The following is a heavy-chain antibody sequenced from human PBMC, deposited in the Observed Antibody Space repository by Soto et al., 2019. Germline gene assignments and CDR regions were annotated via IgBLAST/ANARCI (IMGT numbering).Heavy chain of an antibody. CDR1: GFTFNNYA. J-gene: IGHJ4*02. CDR3: AKVIVVIAAAGDYFDS. CDR2: ISGSGGST. V-gene: IGHV3-23*01. Sequence: LRLSCAASGFTFNNYAMTWVRQAPGKGLEWVSVISGSGGSTHYADSVQGRFSISRDNSKNTVYLQMNSLGVEDTALYYCAKVIVVIAAAGDYFDSWGQGTLVTVSS. D-gene: IGHD2-15*01.